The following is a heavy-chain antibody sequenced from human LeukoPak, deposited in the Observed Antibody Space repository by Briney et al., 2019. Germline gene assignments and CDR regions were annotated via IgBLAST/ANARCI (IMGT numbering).Heavy chain of an antibody. J-gene: IGHJ6*02. CDR2: ITGSSGYI. D-gene: IGHD2-15*01. V-gene: IGHV3-21*01. Sequence: GGSLRLSCAASGFTFSSYSMNWVRQAPGQGLEWVSSITGSSGYIYYADSVKGRFTISRDNAKNSQYLQMNSLRAEDTAVYYCTRDQVAANYYYYGMDVWGQGTTVTVSS. CDR3: TRDQVAANYYYYGMDV. CDR1: GFTFSSYS.